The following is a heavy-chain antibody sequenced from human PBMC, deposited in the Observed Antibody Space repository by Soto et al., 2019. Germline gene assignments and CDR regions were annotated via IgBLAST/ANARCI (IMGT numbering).Heavy chain of an antibody. CDR2: ISAYNGNT. J-gene: IGHJ5*02. Sequence: ASVKVSCKASGYTFTSYVISWVLQAPGQGFEGMGWISAYNGNTNYAQKLQGRVTMTTDTSTSTAYMELRSLRSDDTAVYYCARDREQWLVGVRWFDPWGQGTLVTVSS. V-gene: IGHV1-18*04. CDR3: ARDREQWLVGVRWFDP. CDR1: GYTFTSYV. D-gene: IGHD6-19*01.